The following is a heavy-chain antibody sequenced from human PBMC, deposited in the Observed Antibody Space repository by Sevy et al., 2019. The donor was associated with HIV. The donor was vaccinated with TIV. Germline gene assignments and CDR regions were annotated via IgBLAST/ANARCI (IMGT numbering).Heavy chain of an antibody. Sequence: ASVKVSCKASGDTVSTYGLSWVRQAPGQGLEWMGGTLPIFGTPNYAQKFQGRVTITADESASTAYMELSSLRSEDTALYYCVREGGVATTGDHDAFDIWGHGTLVTVSS. D-gene: IGHD7-27*01. J-gene: IGHJ3*02. CDR3: VREGGVATTGDHDAFDI. CDR2: TLPIFGTP. CDR1: GDTVSTYG. V-gene: IGHV1-69*13.